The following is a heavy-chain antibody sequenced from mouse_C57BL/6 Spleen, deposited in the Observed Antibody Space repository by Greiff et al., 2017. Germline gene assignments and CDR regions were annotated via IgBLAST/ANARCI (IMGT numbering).Heavy chain of an antibody. D-gene: IGHD2-5*01. Sequence: QVQLQQPGAELVRPGSSVKLSCKASGYTFTSYWMDWVKQRPGQGLEWIGNIYPSDSETHYNQKFKDKATLTVDKSSSTAYMQLSSLTSEDSAVYDCARSYSNLYAMDDWGQGTSVTISS. CDR3: ARSYSNLYAMDD. CDR1: GYTFTSYW. J-gene: IGHJ4*01. CDR2: IYPSDSET. V-gene: IGHV1-61*01.